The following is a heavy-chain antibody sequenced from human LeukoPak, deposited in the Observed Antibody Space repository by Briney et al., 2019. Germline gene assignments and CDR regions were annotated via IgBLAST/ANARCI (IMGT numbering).Heavy chain of an antibody. CDR3: AIRFLEWTDFDY. J-gene: IGHJ4*02. Sequence: SETRSLTCAVSGYSISSGYYWGWIRQPPGKGLEWIGSIYHSGSTYYNPSLKSRVTISVDTSKNQFSLKLSSVTAADTAVYYCAIRFLEWTDFDYWGQGTLVTVSS. CDR1: GYSISSGYY. D-gene: IGHD3-3*01. V-gene: IGHV4-38-2*01. CDR2: IYHSGST.